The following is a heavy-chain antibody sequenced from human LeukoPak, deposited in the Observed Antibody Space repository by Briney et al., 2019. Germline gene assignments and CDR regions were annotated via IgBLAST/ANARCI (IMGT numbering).Heavy chain of an antibody. D-gene: IGHD2-8*01. CDR3: ASGLEGYCTNGVCSKEDY. J-gene: IGHJ4*02. Sequence: GRSLRLSCAASGFTFSSYAMHWVRQAPGKGLEWVAVISYDGSNKYYADSVKGRFTISRDNSKNTLYLQMNSLRAEDTAVYYCASGLEGYCTNGVCSKEDYWGQGTLVTVSS. V-gene: IGHV3-30*04. CDR2: ISYDGSNK. CDR1: GFTFSSYA.